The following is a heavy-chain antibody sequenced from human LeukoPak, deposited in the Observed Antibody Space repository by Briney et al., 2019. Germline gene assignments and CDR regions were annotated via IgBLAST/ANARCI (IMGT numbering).Heavy chain of an antibody. CDR1: GGSISSYY. CDR2: INHSGST. V-gene: IGHV4-34*01. Sequence: SETLSLTCTVSGGSISSYYWSWIRQSPGKGLECIGEINHSGSTNYNPSLKSRVTISVDTSKNQFSLKLSSVTAADTAVYYCARRRGYYDSSGYYFRLDFDYWGQGTLVTVSS. D-gene: IGHD3-22*01. J-gene: IGHJ4*02. CDR3: ARRRGYYDSSGYYFRLDFDY.